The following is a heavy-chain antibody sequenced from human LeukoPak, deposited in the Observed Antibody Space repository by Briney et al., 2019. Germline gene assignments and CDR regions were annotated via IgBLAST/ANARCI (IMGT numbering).Heavy chain of an antibody. Sequence: KPSETLSLTCTVSGGSISSSSYYWGWIRQPPGKGLEWIGSIYYSGSTYYNPSLKSRVTISVDTSKNQFSLKLSSVTAADTAVYYCARHAIPSPIYSSSWYGALGRGYFDYWGQGTLVTVSS. CDR3: ARHAIPSPIYSSSWYGALGRGYFDY. J-gene: IGHJ4*02. CDR2: IYYSGST. V-gene: IGHV4-39*01. D-gene: IGHD6-13*01. CDR1: GGSISSSSYY.